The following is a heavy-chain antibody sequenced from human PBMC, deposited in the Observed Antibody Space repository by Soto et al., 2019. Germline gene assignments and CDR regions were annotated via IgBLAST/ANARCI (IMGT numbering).Heavy chain of an antibody. CDR3: ARPPPGATKQLEGYYYYYMDV. CDR2: IYYSGST. Sequence: QLQLQESGPGLVKPSETLSLTCTVSGGSISSSSYYWGWIRQPPGKGLEWIGSIYYSGSTYYNPSLKSRVTISVDTSKNQFSLKLSSVTAADTAVYYCARPPPGATKQLEGYYYYYMDVWGKGTTVTVSS. V-gene: IGHV4-39*01. CDR1: GGSISSSSYY. J-gene: IGHJ6*03. D-gene: IGHD1-1*01.